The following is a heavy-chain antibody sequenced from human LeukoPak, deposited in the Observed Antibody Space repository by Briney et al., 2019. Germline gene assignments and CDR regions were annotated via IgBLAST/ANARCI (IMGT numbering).Heavy chain of an antibody. CDR1: GYTFTGYY. V-gene: IGHV1-2*02. CDR3: ARDALTGYSSFDY. CDR2: INPNGGGT. J-gene: IGHJ4*02. D-gene: IGHD3-9*01. Sequence: ASVKVSCKASGYTFTGYYIHWVRQAPGQGLEWMGWINPNGGGTNYAQKFQGRVTMTRDTSISTAYMELSRLRSDDTAVYYCARDALTGYSSFDYWGQGTLVTVSS.